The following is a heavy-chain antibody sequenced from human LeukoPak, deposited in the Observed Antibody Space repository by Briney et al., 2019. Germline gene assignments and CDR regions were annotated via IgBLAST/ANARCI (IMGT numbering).Heavy chain of an antibody. CDR3: AKDAYYYDRSGYWGIDY. CDR2: ISGVGGST. V-gene: IGHV3-43*02. J-gene: IGHJ4*02. Sequence: GGSLRLSCAASGFTFDDYAMHWARQAPGEGLEGVSLISGVGGSTYHADSVKGRFTISRDNSKTSLYLQMNRLRTEDTALYYCAKDAYYYDRSGYWGIDYWGQGTLVTVSS. CDR1: GFTFDDYA. D-gene: IGHD3-22*01.